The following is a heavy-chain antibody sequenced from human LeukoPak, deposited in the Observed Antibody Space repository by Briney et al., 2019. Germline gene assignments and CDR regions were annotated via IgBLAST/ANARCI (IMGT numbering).Heavy chain of an antibody. J-gene: IGHJ4*02. Sequence: GGSLRLSCTASGFTFSTYDIHWVRQGTGKGLEWVSRINSDGSSTSYADSVKGRFTISRDNAKNTLYLQMNSLRAEDTAVYYCARDLWMGATIDYWGQGTLVTVSS. V-gene: IGHV3-74*01. CDR2: INSDGSST. CDR3: ARDLWMGATIDY. D-gene: IGHD1-26*01. CDR1: GFTFSTYD.